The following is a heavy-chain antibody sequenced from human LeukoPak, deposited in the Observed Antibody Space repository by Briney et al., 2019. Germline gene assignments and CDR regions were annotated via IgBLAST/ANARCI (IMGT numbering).Heavy chain of an antibody. CDR1: GFTFSSYW. Sequence: GGSLRLSCAASGFTFSSYWMHWVRQAPGKGLVWVSRINSDGSTTNYADSVKGRFTISRDNAKNTVYLQMNSLRAEDTAVYYCARGLYLKCGMDVWGQGTTVTVSS. J-gene: IGHJ6*02. D-gene: IGHD2-8*01. V-gene: IGHV3-74*01. CDR2: INSDGSTT. CDR3: ARGLYLKCGMDV.